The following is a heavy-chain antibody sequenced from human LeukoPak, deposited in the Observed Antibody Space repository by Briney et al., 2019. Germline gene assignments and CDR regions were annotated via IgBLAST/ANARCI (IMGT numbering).Heavy chain of an antibody. CDR3: ARAWYNWNNFSCYDYYMDV. D-gene: IGHD1/OR15-1a*01. J-gene: IGHJ6*03. CDR2: MNPNSGNT. V-gene: IGHV1-8*03. Sequence: PGASVKVSCKASGYTFPSYDINWVRQATGPGLEWMGWMNPNSGNTGYAQNFQGRLTFTRNTAISTAYMELSSLGSEDTAVYYCARAWYNWNNFSCYDYYMDVWGKGTTVTVSS. CDR1: GYTFPSYD.